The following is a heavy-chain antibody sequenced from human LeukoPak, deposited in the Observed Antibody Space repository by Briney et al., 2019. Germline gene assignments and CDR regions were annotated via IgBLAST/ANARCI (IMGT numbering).Heavy chain of an antibody. J-gene: IGHJ4*02. D-gene: IGHD2-2*01. V-gene: IGHV3-30*02. CDR3: AKGGIVPAAIYFDY. CDR2: IRYDGSNK. CDR1: GFTFSSYG. Sequence: GGSLRLSCAASGFTFSSYGMHWVRQAPGKGLEWVAFIRYDGSNKYYADSVKGRFTISRDNSKNTLYLQMNSLRAEDMAVYYCAKGGIVPAAIYFDYWGQGTLVTVSA.